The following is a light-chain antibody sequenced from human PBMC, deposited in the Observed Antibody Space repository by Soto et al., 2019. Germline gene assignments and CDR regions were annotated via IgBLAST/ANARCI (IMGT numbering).Light chain of an antibody. Sequence: EIVMTQSPATLSVSPGERATLSCRASQSVSSNLAWYQQKPGQAPRLLIYGASTRATGIPARFSGSGSGTEFTLTISSLQSEDFAVYDCQQYNNWPRTFGQGTKVDIK. CDR3: QQYNNWPRT. V-gene: IGKV3-15*01. CDR1: QSVSSN. CDR2: GAS. J-gene: IGKJ1*01.